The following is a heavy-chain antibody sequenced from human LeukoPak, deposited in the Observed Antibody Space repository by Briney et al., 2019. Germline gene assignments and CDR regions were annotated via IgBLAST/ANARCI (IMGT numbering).Heavy chain of an antibody. CDR2: IYSGGST. CDR1: GFTASSNF. Sequence: PGGSLRLSCAASGFTASSNFMPWARQPRGKGLEWVSVIYSGGSTYYADSVRGSFTISRDNSKNTLYLQMNSLRADDTAVYYCARGPSVYQYFQHWGQGTLVTVSS. J-gene: IGHJ1*01. V-gene: IGHV3-66*01. CDR3: ARGPSVYQYFQH. D-gene: IGHD5/OR15-5a*01.